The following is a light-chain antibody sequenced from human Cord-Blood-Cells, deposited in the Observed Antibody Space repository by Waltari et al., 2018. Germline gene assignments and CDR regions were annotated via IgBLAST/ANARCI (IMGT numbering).Light chain of an antibody. V-gene: IGLV2-14*01. J-gene: IGLJ3*02. CDR3: SSYTSSSTWV. Sequence: QSALTQPASVSGSPGQSITISCTGTSSYVGGYNYVSWSQQHPGKAPKLMIYDVSNRPSGVSNRFSGSKSGNTASLTISGLQAEDEADYYCSSYTSSSTWVFGGGTKLTVL. CDR2: DVS. CDR1: SSYVGGYNY.